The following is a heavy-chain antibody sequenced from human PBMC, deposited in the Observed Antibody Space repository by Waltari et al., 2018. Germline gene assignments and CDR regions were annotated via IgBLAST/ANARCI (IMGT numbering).Heavy chain of an antibody. Sequence: QVQLQQWGAGLLKPSETLSLTCAVYGGSFSGYYWSWIRQPPGKGLEWIGEINHSGSTNYNPSLKSRVTISVDTSKNQFSLKLSSVTAADTAVYYCATRDLTSADAFDIWGQGTMVTVSS. V-gene: IGHV4-34*01. CDR1: GGSFSGYY. CDR2: INHSGST. J-gene: IGHJ3*02. CDR3: ATRDLTSADAFDI.